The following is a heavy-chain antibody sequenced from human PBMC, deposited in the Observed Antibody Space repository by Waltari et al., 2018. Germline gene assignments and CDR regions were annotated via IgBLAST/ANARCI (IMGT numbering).Heavy chain of an antibody. CDR1: GYTFTGYY. V-gene: IGHV1-2*02. D-gene: IGHD3-3*01. J-gene: IGHJ5*02. CDR2: IKPNSGGE. Sequence: QVQLVQSGAEVKKPGASVKVSCKASGYTFTGYYMHWVRQAPGQGIEGMGWIKPNSGGENQAQKVEGRVTMTRDTSISTVYMELSRLRSDETAVYYCARDRITIVGVTKGWFEPWGQGTLVTVSS. CDR3: ARDRITIVGVTKGWFEP.